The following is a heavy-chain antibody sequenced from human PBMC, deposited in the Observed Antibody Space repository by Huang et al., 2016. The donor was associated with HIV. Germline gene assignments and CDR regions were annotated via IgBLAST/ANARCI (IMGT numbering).Heavy chain of an antibody. Sequence: QVQLVESGGGVVQPGGSLKLSCAASGFTFSVYHMHWVRQAPGKGLEWVAVIENDGSNENASDSEKGRFTISRDNSKNTLYLQMNSLRFEDTAVYYCAKARGYSYGQPFDYWGQGTLVTVSS. D-gene: IGHD5-18*01. CDR2: IENDGSNE. V-gene: IGHV3-30*18. J-gene: IGHJ4*02. CDR3: AKARGYSYGQPFDY. CDR1: GFTFSVYH.